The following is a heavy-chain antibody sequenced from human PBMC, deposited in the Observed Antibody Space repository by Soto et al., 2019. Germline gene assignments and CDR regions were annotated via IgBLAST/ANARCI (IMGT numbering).Heavy chain of an antibody. D-gene: IGHD6-13*01. CDR3: ARGTQQLEAYGMDV. Sequence: ASVKVSCKASGGTFSSYAISWVRQAPGQGLEWMGGIIPIFGTANYAQKFQGRVTITADESTSTAYMELSSLRSEDTAVYYCARGTQQLEAYGMDVWGQGTTVTVSS. J-gene: IGHJ6*02. CDR2: IIPIFGTA. CDR1: GGTFSSYA. V-gene: IGHV1-69*13.